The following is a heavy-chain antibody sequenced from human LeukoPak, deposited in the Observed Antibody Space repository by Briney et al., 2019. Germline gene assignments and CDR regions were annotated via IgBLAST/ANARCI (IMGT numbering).Heavy chain of an antibody. V-gene: IGHV3-7*01. CDR1: GFTFGSYW. D-gene: IGHD6-13*01. CDR3: AREISSWYRTEGRFDP. Sequence: PGGSLRLSCAASGFTFGSYWMTWVRLAPGKGLEWVANIKQDGSEKYYVDSVKGRFTISRDNAKSSLYLQMNSLRAEDTAVFYCAREISSWYRTEGRFDPRGQGTLVTVSS. J-gene: IGHJ5*02. CDR2: IKQDGSEK.